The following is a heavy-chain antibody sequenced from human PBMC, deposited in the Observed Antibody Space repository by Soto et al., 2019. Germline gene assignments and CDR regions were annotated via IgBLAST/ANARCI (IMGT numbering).Heavy chain of an antibody. CDR2: IYYSGST. CDR3: ARLGYCSSTSCYGFNWFDP. CDR1: GGSIISYY. D-gene: IGHD2-2*03. J-gene: IGHJ5*02. V-gene: IGHV4-59*08. Sequence: SETLSLTCTVSGGSIISYYWSWIRQPPGKGLEWIGYIYYSGSTNYNPSLKSRVTISVDTSKNQFSLKLSSVTAADTAVYYCARLGYCSSTSCYGFNWFDPWGQGTLVTVSS.